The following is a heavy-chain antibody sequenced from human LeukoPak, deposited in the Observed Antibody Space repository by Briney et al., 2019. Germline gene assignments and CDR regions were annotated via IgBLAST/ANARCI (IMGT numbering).Heavy chain of an antibody. CDR1: GYTFTSYG. J-gene: IGHJ5*02. CDR3: ARGTDSSGYYYDNWFDP. Sequence: SVKVSCKASGYTFTSYGISWVRQAPGQGLEWMGGIIPIFGTANYAQKFQGRVTITTDESTSTAYMELSSLRSEDTAVYYCARGTDSSGYYYDNWFDPWGQGTLVTVSS. D-gene: IGHD3-22*01. V-gene: IGHV1-69*05. CDR2: IIPIFGTA.